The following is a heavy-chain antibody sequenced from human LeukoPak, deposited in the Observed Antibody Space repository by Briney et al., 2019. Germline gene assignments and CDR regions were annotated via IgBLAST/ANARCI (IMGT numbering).Heavy chain of an antibody. D-gene: IGHD5-24*01. J-gene: IGHJ5*02. CDR1: GGSINSNGYY. Sequence: SETLSLTCTVSGGSINSNGYYWGWIRQPPGKGLEWIGNIYYSGSTYYNPSLKSRVTISIDTSKNQFSLKLSSVTAADTAVYYCARESLTWLQSRTSWFDPWGQGTLVTVSS. CDR2: IYYSGST. CDR3: ARESLTWLQSRTSWFDP. V-gene: IGHV4-39*07.